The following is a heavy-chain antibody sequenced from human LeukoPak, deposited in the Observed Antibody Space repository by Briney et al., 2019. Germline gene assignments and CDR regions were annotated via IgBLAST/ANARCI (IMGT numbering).Heavy chain of an antibody. CDR3: AKDPPDSSGPFDY. CDR2: IRYDGSNK. Sequence: GGSLRLSCAASGFTFSSYGMHWVRKAPAKGLEWLAFIRYDGSNKYYADSVKGRFTISRDNSKNTLYLQMNSLRAEDTAVYYCAKDPPDSSGPFDYWGQGTLVTVSS. J-gene: IGHJ4*02. V-gene: IGHV3-30*02. CDR1: GFTFSSYG. D-gene: IGHD3-22*01.